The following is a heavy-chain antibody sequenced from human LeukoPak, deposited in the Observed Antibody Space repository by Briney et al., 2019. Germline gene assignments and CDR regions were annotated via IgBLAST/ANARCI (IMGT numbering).Heavy chain of an antibody. Sequence: GGSLRLSCAASGFTVSSNDMSWVRQAPGKGLEWVSVIYSGGSTYYADSVKGRFTISRHNSKNTLYLQMNSLRAEDTAVYYCARGRSYYDSSGYGPGAFDIWGQGTMVTVSS. CDR1: GFTVSSND. CDR2: IYSGGST. J-gene: IGHJ3*02. CDR3: ARGRSYYDSSGYGPGAFDI. D-gene: IGHD3-22*01. V-gene: IGHV3-53*04.